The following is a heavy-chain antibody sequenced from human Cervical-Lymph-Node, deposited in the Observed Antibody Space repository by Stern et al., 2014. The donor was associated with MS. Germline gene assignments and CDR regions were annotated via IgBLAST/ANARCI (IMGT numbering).Heavy chain of an antibody. J-gene: IGHJ4*02. CDR2: ISGSGGST. D-gene: IGHD4-17*01. V-gene: IGHV3-23*04. Sequence: EVHLVESGGGLVQPGGSLRLSCAASGFTFSSYAMRWVRQAPGKGLEWVSAISGSGGSTYYTDSVKGRFTISIYNSKNTLYLQMNSLRAEDTAVYYCAKSTVTSLSDYWGQGTLVTVSS. CDR1: GFTFSSYA. CDR3: AKSTVTSLSDY.